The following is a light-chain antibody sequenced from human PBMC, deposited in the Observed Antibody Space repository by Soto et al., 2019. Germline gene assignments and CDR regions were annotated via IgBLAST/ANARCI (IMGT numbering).Light chain of an antibody. CDR2: KAS. Sequence: DLQMTQSPSTLSASVGDRVTITCRASQSISSWLAWYQQKPGKAPKLLIYKASSLESGVPSRFSGSGSGKEITLTINSLQADDFATYYCQQYNSYSTFGQGTKLEIK. CDR1: QSISSW. J-gene: IGKJ2*01. CDR3: QQYNSYST. V-gene: IGKV1-5*03.